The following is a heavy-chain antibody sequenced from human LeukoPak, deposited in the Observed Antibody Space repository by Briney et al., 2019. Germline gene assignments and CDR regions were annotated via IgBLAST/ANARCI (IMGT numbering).Heavy chain of an antibody. CDR3: ARDSRNQYVDY. CDR2: ITPYNGNT. V-gene: IGHV1-18*04. J-gene: IGHJ4*02. Sequence: ASVKVSCKASGYTFTSYGISWVRQAPGQGLKWMGWITPYNGNTNYAQKLQGRVTMTTDTSTTTAYMEVRSLRSDDTAVYYCARDSRNQYVDYWGQGTLVTVSS. CDR1: GYTFTSYG. D-gene: IGHD2/OR15-2a*01.